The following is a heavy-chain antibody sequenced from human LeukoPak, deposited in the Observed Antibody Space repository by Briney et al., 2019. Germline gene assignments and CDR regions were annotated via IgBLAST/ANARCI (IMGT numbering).Heavy chain of an antibody. V-gene: IGHV4/OR15-8*01. CDR3: ARGRPFGGGFHLDY. J-gene: IGHJ4*02. CDR2: IHHDGRI. D-gene: IGHD1-26*01. CDR1: GGSIDSTNW. Sequence: SETLSLTCDVSGGSIDSTNWWNWVRQPPGKGLEWIGEIHHDGRINYNPSLKSRVTLSVDKSKNQFSLRLNSVTAADTAVYYCARGRPFGGGFHLDYWGQGTLVTVSA.